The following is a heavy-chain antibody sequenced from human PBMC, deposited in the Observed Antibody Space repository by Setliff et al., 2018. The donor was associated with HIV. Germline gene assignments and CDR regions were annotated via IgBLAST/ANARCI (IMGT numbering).Heavy chain of an antibody. CDR1: GYPIDSGFY. CDR2: SYHTGSK. CDR3: ARNHYYGSGKNRWFDP. D-gene: IGHD3-10*01. V-gene: IGHV4-38-2*01. J-gene: IGHJ5*02. Sequence: SETLSLTCAVYGYPIDSGFYWGWIRQTPGKGLEWIASSYHTGSKYYNPSHKRRVTISVDTSKNQFSLKLSSVTAADTAVYYWARNHYYGSGKNRWFDPWGHGRLVTVSS.